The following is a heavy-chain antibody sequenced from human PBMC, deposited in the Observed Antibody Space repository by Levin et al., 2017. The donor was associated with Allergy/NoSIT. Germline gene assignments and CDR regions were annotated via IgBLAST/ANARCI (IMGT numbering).Heavy chain of an antibody. CDR1: GFTFRSFG. J-gene: IGHJ5*02. D-gene: IGHD6-13*01. V-gene: IGHV3-33*01. Sequence: GGSLRLSCAASGFTFRSFGMHWVRQAPGKGLEWVAVIWYDGSNKYYADSVKGRFTISRDNSKNTLYLQMNSLRAEDTAVYYCARGSKTAAGTPDPWGQGTLVTVSS. CDR3: ARGSKTAAGTPDP. CDR2: IWYDGSNK.